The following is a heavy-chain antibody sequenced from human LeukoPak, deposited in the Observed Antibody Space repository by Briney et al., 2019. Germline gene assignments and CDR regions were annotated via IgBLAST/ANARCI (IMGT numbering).Heavy chain of an antibody. Sequence: SETLSLTCTVSGGSISSSNYYWGWIRQPPGKGLEWIGSINYSGRTYYNPSLKSRVTISVDTSKNQFSLKLSSVTAADTAVYYCAREPRECSGGSCSANWFDPWGQGTLVTVSS. J-gene: IGHJ5*02. V-gene: IGHV4-39*07. D-gene: IGHD2-15*01. CDR2: INYSGRT. CDR1: GGSISSSNYY. CDR3: AREPRECSGGSCSANWFDP.